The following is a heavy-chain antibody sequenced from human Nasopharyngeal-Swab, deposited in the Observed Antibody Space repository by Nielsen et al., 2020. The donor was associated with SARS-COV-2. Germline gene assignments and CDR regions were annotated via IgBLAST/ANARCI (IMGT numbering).Heavy chain of an antibody. CDR3: VRGGLGTGLEN. CDR2: IDVDGRRT. V-gene: IGHV3-74*01. Sequence: GESLKISCAASGFTFSRYWMHWVRLPPGKGLEWASQIDVDGRRTTYADSVKGRFTISRDNAKNTLYLQMNSLRAEDTAVYYCVRGGLGTGLENWGQGTLVTVSS. J-gene: IGHJ4*02. D-gene: IGHD1-14*01. CDR1: GFTFSRYW.